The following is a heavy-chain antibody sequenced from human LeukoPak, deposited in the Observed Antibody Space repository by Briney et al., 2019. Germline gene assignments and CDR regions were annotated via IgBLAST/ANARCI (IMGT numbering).Heavy chain of an antibody. CDR2: ISGSGGST. D-gene: IGHD3-3*01. V-gene: IGHV3-23*01. J-gene: IGHJ4*02. Sequence: AGGSLRLPCAASGFTFRRYAMRWARQATGRGLEWVSAISGSGGSTYYADSVKGRFTSSRDNSKNTLYLQMNSLRAEDTAVYYCAKGFDFWSGYHIHRVYYFDNWGQGTPVTVSS. CDR3: AKGFDFWSGYHIHRVYYFDN. CDR1: GFTFRRYA.